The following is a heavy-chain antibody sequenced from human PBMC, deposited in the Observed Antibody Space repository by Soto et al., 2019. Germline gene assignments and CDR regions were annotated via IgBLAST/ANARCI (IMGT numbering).Heavy chain of an antibody. CDR1: GFTFSSYG. Sequence: EVQQLESGGGLVQPAGSLRLSCAASGFTFSSYGMSWVRQAPGKGLEWVSAISGSGGSTYNADSVKGRFTISRDNSKNTLYLQMNSLRAEDTAVYYCAKNEGYSSGWYLDWGQGTLVTVSS. D-gene: IGHD6-19*01. J-gene: IGHJ4*02. V-gene: IGHV3-23*01. CDR2: ISGSGGST. CDR3: AKNEGYSSGWYLD.